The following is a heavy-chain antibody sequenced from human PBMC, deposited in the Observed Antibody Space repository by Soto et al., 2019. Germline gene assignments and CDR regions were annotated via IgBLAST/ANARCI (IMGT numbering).Heavy chain of an antibody. D-gene: IGHD5-18*01. CDR3: ARVQRGYSYGSLMDSGYDFYGMDV. CDR2: IYYSVST. V-gene: IGHV4-61*08. Sequence: PSETLSLTCPVSGGSISSGDYYWSWIRQPPGKGLEWIGYIYYSVSTNYNPSLKSRVTISVDTSKNQFSLKLSSVTAADTAVYYCARVQRGYSYGSLMDSGYDFYGMDVWGQGTTVTVSS. CDR1: GGSISSGDYY. J-gene: IGHJ6*02.